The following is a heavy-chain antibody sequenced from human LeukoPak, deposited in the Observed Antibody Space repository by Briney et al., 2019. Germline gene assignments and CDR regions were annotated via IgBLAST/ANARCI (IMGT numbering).Heavy chain of an antibody. CDR3: ARAAVILAASRWLDS. J-gene: IGHJ5*01. CDR1: GFTFSRYA. V-gene: IGHV3-30-3*01. D-gene: IGHD2-15*01. CDR2: ISHDGSNI. Sequence: PGGSLRLSCAASGFTFSRYALHWVRQAPGKGLEWVAVISHDGSNINYADSLKGRFTISRDNSKNAIYLQMNSLRDEDTAVYYCARAAVILAASRWLDSWGQGTLVTVSS.